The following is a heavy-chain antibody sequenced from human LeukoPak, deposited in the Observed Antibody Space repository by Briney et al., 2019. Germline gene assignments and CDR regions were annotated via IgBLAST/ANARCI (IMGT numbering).Heavy chain of an antibody. CDR1: GFTFSNYW. CDR2: INWNGGST. D-gene: IGHD3-16*02. V-gene: IGHV3-20*01. J-gene: IGHJ5*02. Sequence: PGGSLRLSCAASGFTFSNYWMHWVRQAPGKGLEWVSGINWNGGSTGYADSVKGRFTISRDNAKNSLYLQMNSLRAEDTALYHCARDPMAFGGVIVHNWFDPWGQGTLVTVSS. CDR3: ARDPMAFGGVIVHNWFDP.